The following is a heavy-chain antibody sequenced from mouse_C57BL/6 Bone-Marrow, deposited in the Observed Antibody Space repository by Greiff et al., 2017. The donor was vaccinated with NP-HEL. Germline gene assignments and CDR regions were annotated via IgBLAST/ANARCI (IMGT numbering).Heavy chain of an antibody. J-gene: IGHJ1*03. CDR3: ARGDGYYDWYFDV. V-gene: IGHV5-4*03. D-gene: IGHD2-3*01. Sequence: DVMLVESGGGLVKPGGSLKLSCAASGFTFSSYAMSWVRQTPEKRLEWVATISDGGSYTYYPDNVKGRFTISRDNAKNNRYLQMSHLKSEDTAMYYCARGDGYYDWYFDVWGTGTTVTVSS. CDR1: GFTFSSYA. CDR2: ISDGGSYT.